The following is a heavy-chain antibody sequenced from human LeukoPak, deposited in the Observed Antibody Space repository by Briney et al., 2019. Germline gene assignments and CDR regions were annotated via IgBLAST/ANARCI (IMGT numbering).Heavy chain of an antibody. CDR1: GGSISSSSYY. CDR3: ASQDTGIDY. CDR2: IYYSGST. D-gene: IGHD5-18*01. J-gene: IGHJ4*02. V-gene: IGHV4-39*01. Sequence: SETLSLTCTVSGGSISSSSYYWGWIRQPPGKGLEWIGSIYYSGSTYYNPSLKSRVTISVDTSKNQFSLKLSSVTAADTAVYYCASQDTGIDYWGQGTLATVSS.